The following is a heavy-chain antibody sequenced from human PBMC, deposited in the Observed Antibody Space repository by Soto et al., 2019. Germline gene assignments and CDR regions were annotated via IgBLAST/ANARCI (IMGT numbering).Heavy chain of an antibody. Sequence: SETLSLTCAGYGGSFSGYYWSWIRQPPGKGLEWIGEINHSGSTNYNPSLRSRVTISVDTSKNQFSLKLSSVTAADTAVYYCARGLIRHYDIFTGYYVDDAFDIWGQGTMVTV. CDR1: GGSFSGYY. D-gene: IGHD3-9*01. J-gene: IGHJ3*02. CDR2: INHSGST. CDR3: ARGLIRHYDIFTGYYVDDAFDI. V-gene: IGHV4-34*01.